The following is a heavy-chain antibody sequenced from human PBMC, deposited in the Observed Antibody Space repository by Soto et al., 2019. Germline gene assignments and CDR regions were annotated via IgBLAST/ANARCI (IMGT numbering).Heavy chain of an antibody. CDR2: ISAYNGNT. J-gene: IGHJ6*03. CDR3: ARVSSNNGDYYYYMEV. Sequence: ASVKVSCKASGYTFTSYGISWVRQAPGQGLEWMGWISAYNGNTNYAQKLQGRVTMTTDTSTSTAYMELRSLRSDDTAVYYCARVSSNNGDYYYYMEVWGKGTTVTVSS. V-gene: IGHV1-18*01. CDR1: GYTFTSYG. D-gene: IGHD2-2*01.